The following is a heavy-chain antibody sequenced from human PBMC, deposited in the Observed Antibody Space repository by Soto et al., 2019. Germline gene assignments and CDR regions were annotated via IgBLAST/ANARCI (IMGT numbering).Heavy chain of an antibody. CDR3: ARDIAGSYKAFDY. V-gene: IGHV1-3*01. Sequence: QVHLVQSGAEVKKPGASVKVSCKASGYTFTTYTMHWVRQAPEQRLEWMGWINPGNGITKYSQNFQDRVTLTRDTSASTAYMDLGSLTSADTAVYYCARDIAGSYKAFDYWXQGTLVTVSS. J-gene: IGHJ4*02. CDR2: INPGNGIT. D-gene: IGHD1-26*01. CDR1: GYTFTTYT.